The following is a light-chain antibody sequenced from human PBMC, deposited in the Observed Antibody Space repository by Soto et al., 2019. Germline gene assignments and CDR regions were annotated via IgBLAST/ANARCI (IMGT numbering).Light chain of an antibody. CDR1: SSDVGGYNF. CDR3: SSYAGNLL. J-gene: IGLJ7*01. V-gene: IGLV2-8*01. Sequence: QSALTQSPSASGSPGQSVTISCTGTSSDVGGYNFVSWYQQHPGKAPKLMIYEVSKRLSGVPDRFSGSKSGNTASLTVSGLQADDEADYYCSSYAGNLLFGGGTQLPSS. CDR2: EVS.